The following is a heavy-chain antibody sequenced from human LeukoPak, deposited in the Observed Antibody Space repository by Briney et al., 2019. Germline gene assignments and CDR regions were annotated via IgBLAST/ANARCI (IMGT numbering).Heavy chain of an antibody. CDR1: GFTFSSYS. CDR3: ARDQQLALYYYYYMDV. Sequence: TGGSLRLSCAASGFTFSSYSMNWVRQAPGKGLEWVSYISSSSSTIYYADSVKGRFTISRGNAKNSLYLQMNSLRDEDTAVYYCARDQQLALYYYYYMDVWGKGTTVTVSS. V-gene: IGHV3-48*02. J-gene: IGHJ6*03. D-gene: IGHD6-13*01. CDR2: ISSSSSTI.